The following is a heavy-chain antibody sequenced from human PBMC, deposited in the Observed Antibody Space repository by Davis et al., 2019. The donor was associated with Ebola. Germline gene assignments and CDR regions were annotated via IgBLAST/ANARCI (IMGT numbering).Heavy chain of an antibody. D-gene: IGHD4-17*01. CDR3: AKDEDYGDPYYFDY. V-gene: IGHV3-23*01. CDR1: GFTFSSYA. Sequence: GESLKISCAASGFTFSSYAMSWVRQAPGKGLEWVSAISGSGGSTYYADSVKGRFTISRDNSKNTLYLQMNSLRAEDTAVYYCAKDEDYGDPYYFDYWGQGTLVTVSS. J-gene: IGHJ4*02. CDR2: ISGSGGST.